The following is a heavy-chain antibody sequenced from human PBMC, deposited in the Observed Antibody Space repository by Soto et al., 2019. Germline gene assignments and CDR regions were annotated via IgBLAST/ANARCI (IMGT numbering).Heavy chain of an antibody. CDR2: IIPIFGTA. D-gene: IGHD5-12*01. Sequence: QVQLVQSGAEVKKPGSSVKVSCKASGGTFSSYAISWVRQAPGQGLEWMGGIIPIFGTANYAQKFQGRVTITADESTRTAYMELSSLKSEDTAVYYCARNEWMATPYYFDYWGQGTLVTVSS. CDR1: GGTFSSYA. CDR3: ARNEWMATPYYFDY. V-gene: IGHV1-69*12. J-gene: IGHJ4*02.